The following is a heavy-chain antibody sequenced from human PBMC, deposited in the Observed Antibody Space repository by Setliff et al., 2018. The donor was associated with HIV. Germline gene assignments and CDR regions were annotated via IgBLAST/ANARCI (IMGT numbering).Heavy chain of an antibody. CDR1: GYSFTRFG. CDR2: INSYNGNT. D-gene: IGHD3-10*01. V-gene: IGHV1-18*01. Sequence: RASVKVSCKASGYSFTRFGISWVRQAPGQGLEWMGWINSYNGNTNYAQKFQGRVTMTTDTSTTTAFMELRSLKADDTAIYYCSRSGVPPYYYYGMDVWGQGTTVTVSS. J-gene: IGHJ6*02. CDR3: SRSGVPPYYYYGMDV.